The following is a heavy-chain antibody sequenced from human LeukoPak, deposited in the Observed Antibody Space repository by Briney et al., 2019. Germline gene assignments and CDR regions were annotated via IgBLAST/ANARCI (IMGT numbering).Heavy chain of an antibody. D-gene: IGHD6-6*01. CDR3: ARGRVGSSSSAFDI. CDR2: MSSTGSST. Sequence: GGSLRLSCAASGFSFSTYCMNWVRQAPGKGLEGVSSMSSTGSSTYYADLVKGRFTISRDSARNSLYLQMNNLRAEDTAVYYCARGRVGSSSSAFDIWGQGTMVTVSS. J-gene: IGHJ3*02. CDR1: GFSFSTYC. V-gene: IGHV3-21*01.